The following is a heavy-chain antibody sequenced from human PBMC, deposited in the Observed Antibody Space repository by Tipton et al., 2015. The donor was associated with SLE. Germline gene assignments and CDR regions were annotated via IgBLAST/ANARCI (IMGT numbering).Heavy chain of an antibody. D-gene: IGHD2-8*01. J-gene: IGHJ5*02. CDR1: GGFISSYY. CDR2: VYSSGST. V-gene: IGHV4-4*07. CDR3: ARHDTNYGRNWFDP. Sequence: TLSLTCTVSGGFISSYYWSWVRQPAGKGLEWIGRVYSSGSTIYNPSLKSRITLSLDTSKNHFSLKLSSVTAADTAVYYCARHDTNYGRNWFDPWGQGTLVTVSS.